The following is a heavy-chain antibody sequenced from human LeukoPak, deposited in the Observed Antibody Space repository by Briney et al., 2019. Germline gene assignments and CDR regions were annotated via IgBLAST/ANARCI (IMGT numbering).Heavy chain of an antibody. Sequence: ASVKVSCKASGYTFTGYYMHWVRQAPGQGLEWMGRINPNSGGTNYAQKFQGRVTMTRDTSISTAYMELSRLRSDDTAVYYCARRGDPYYYHYYMDVWGKGTTVTVSS. D-gene: IGHD3-10*01. CDR2: INPNSGGT. V-gene: IGHV1-2*06. CDR1: GYTFTGYY. CDR3: ARRGDPYYYHYYMDV. J-gene: IGHJ6*03.